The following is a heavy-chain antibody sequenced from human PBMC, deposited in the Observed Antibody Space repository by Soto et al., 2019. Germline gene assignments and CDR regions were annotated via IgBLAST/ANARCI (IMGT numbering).Heavy chain of an antibody. J-gene: IGHJ4*02. CDR2: IWFDGKKQ. D-gene: IGHD3-16*02. Sequence: GGSLRLSCVASGFTFSVYGLNWVRQAPGKGLEWVAVIWFDGKKQYYADSVKGRITISTDNFNNTLYLQMDSLRVEDTAVYYCARQFLPHSFYRWGEGTLLTVSS. CDR1: GFTFSVYG. V-gene: IGHV3-33*01. CDR3: ARQFLPHSFYR.